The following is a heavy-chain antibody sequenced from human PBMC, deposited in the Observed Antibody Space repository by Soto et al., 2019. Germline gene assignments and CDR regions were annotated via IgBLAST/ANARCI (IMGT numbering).Heavy chain of an antibody. CDR3: ARGLAVAYSPALL. Sequence: QVQLVQSGAEVKKPGASVKVSCKASGYTFTGYYMHWVRQAPGQGLEWMGVINPGGGITSYAENLHGRVTMARDASTSTAYMELSSLRSEDTAIYYCARGLAVAYSPALLWGQGTLLTVYS. J-gene: IGHJ4*02. V-gene: IGHV1-46*01. D-gene: IGHD6-19*01. CDR1: GYTFTGYY. CDR2: INPGGGIT.